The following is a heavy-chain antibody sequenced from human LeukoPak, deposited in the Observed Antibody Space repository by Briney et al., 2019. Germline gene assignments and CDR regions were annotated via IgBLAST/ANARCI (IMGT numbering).Heavy chain of an antibody. J-gene: IGHJ4*02. Sequence: GGSLRLSCAASGFIFSSYGMHWVRQAPGKGLEWVTVIWFDGSTKHYADSVKGRFTISRDNSKNTLYLQMNSLRVEDTGVYYCTNHFDYWGQGTQVTVSS. CDR2: IWFDGSTK. CDR1: GFIFSSYG. CDR3: TNHFDY. V-gene: IGHV3-33*06.